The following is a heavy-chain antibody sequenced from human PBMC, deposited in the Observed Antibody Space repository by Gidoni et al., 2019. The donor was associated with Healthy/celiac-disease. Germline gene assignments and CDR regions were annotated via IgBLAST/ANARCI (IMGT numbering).Heavy chain of an antibody. D-gene: IGHD2-15*01. J-gene: IGHJ4*02. Sequence: VQLVQSGAEVKKPGASVKVSCKASGGNFSSYAISWVRQAPGQGLEWMGGIIPIFGTANDAQKFQGRVTITADESTSTAYMERSSLRSEDTAVYYCARETGGYCSGGSCSVLPYDYWGQGTLVTVSS. CDR2: IIPIFGTA. V-gene: IGHV1-69*01. CDR1: GGNFSSYA. CDR3: ARETGGYCSGGSCSVLPYDY.